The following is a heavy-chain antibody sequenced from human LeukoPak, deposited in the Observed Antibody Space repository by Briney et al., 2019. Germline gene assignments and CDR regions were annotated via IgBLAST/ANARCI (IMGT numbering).Heavy chain of an antibody. CDR1: GYTFTSYD. V-gene: IGHV1-8*01. D-gene: IGHD3-9*01. CDR2: MNPNSGNT. CDR3: STVGRYPGAFDI. J-gene: IGHJ3*02. Sequence: AAVTVSYKASGYTFTSYDLQWVRQATGQGLEWMGWMNPNSGNTGYAQKFQGRVPMTRNTSISTAYMELSSLRSEATAVYYCSTVGRYPGAFDIWGQGTMVTVSS.